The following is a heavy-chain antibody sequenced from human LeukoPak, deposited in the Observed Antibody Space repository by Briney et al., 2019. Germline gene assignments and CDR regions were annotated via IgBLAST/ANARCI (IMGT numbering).Heavy chain of an antibody. Sequence: GGSLRLSCAASGFTFSSYSMNWVRQAPGKGLGWVSSISSSSSYIYYADSVKGRFTISRDNAKNSLYLQMNSLRAEDTAVYYCARRLPCGGDCYAFDYWGQGTLVTVSS. CDR1: GFTFSSYS. V-gene: IGHV3-21*01. CDR2: ISSSSSYI. D-gene: IGHD2-21*02. J-gene: IGHJ4*02. CDR3: ARRLPCGGDCYAFDY.